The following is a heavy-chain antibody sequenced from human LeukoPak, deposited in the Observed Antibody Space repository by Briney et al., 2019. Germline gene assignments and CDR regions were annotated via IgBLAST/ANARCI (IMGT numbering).Heavy chain of an antibody. CDR2: ISYDGSNK. CDR1: GFTFSSYG. D-gene: IGHD3-22*01. V-gene: IGHV3-30*03. CDR3: ARDLRLHTMIVTSALDY. Sequence: GGSLSLSCAASGFTFSSYGMHWVRQAPGKGLEWVAVISYDGSNKYYADSVKGRFTISRDNSKNTLYLQMNSLRAEDTAVYYCARDLRLHTMIVTSALDYWGQGTLVTVSS. J-gene: IGHJ4*02.